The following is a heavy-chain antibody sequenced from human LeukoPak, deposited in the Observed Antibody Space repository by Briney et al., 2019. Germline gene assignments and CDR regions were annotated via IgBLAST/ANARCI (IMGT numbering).Heavy chain of an antibody. CDR2: ISGSGGST. J-gene: IGHJ5*02. V-gene: IGHV3-23*01. D-gene: IGHD3-22*01. CDR3: AKDPYYYDSSGYYWEGNWFDP. Sequence: GGSLRLSCAASGFTFSGYAMSWVRQAPGKGLEWVSAISGSGGSTYYADSVKGRFTISRDNSKNTLYLQMNSLRAEDTAVYYCAKDPYYYDSSGYYWEGNWFDPWGQGTLVTVSS. CDR1: GFTFSGYA.